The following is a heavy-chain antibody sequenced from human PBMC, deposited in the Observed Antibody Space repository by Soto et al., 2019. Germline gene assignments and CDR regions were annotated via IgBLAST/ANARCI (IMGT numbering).Heavy chain of an antibody. Sequence: QVQLQQWGAGLLKPSETLSLTCAVYGGSFSGYYWSWIRQPPGKGLEWIGEINHSGSTNYNPSLKSRVTISVDTSKNHFSLKLSSVTAADTAVYYCARSSGSYFYFDYWGQGTLVSVSS. CDR1: GGSFSGYY. CDR2: INHSGST. J-gene: IGHJ4*02. CDR3: ARSSGSYFYFDY. D-gene: IGHD3-10*01. V-gene: IGHV4-34*01.